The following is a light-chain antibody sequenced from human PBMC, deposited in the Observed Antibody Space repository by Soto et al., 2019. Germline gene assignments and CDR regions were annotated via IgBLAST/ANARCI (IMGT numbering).Light chain of an antibody. CDR2: DTS. J-gene: IGKJ4*01. CDR3: LQRSKWPLT. CDR1: QSVSGY. Sequence: EIVLTQSPATLSLSPGERATLSCRASQSVSGYLAWYQQKPGQAPRLLIYDTSNRATGLPARFSGSGSGADFTLTINSLEPEDVAVYYCLQRSKWPLTFGGGTKVEI. V-gene: IGKV3-11*01.